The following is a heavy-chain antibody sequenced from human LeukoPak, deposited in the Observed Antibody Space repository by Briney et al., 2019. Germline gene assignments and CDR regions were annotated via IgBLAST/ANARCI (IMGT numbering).Heavy chain of an antibody. D-gene: IGHD3-16*01. CDR2: IYSGGSA. Sequence: GGSLRLSCAASGFTFSSYSMNWVRQAPGKGLEWVSVIYSGGSAYYADSVKGRFTISRDSSKNTLYMQMNSLRAEDTAVYYCARDPSNSGTYYVLDYWGQGALVTVSS. V-gene: IGHV3-66*02. CDR1: GFTFSSYS. J-gene: IGHJ4*02. CDR3: ARDPSNSGTYYVLDY.